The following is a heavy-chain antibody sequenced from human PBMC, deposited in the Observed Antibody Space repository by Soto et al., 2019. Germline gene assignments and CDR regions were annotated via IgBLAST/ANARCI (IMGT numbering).Heavy chain of an antibody. CDR1: GGTFSSYA. J-gene: IGHJ6*02. CDR3: ARDHGSGCSSTRCYGYYYGMDV. V-gene: IGHV1-69*01. D-gene: IGHD2-2*01. Sequence: QVQLVQSGAEVKKPGSSVKVSCKGSGGTFSSYAISWVRQAPGQGLEWMGGIFPIFGTANYAHKLQGRVTITADEATGTAYMGLGSLRSEDKAVYYCARDHGSGCSSTRCYGYYYGMDVWGQGTTVTVSS. CDR2: IFPIFGTA.